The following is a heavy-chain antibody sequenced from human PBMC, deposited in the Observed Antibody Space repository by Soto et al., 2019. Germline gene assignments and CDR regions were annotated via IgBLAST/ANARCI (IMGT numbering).Heavy chain of an antibody. V-gene: IGHV4-34*01. CDR1: GGSFGGDY. D-gene: IGHD3-10*01. Sequence: SETLSLTCAVYGGSFGGDYWSWIRQPPGKGLEWIGEINHSGSTNYNPSLKSRVTISVDTSKNQFSLKLSSVTAADTAVYYCARGRSAGVRGVIITSRNWFDPWGQGTLVTVSS. CDR3: ARGRSAGVRGVIITSRNWFDP. CDR2: INHSGST. J-gene: IGHJ5*02.